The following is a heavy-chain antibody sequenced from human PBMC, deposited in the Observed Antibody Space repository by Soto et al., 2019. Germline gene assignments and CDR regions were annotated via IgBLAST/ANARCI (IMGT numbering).Heavy chain of an antibody. CDR3: ARVLTMVNYYYYGMDV. D-gene: IGHD4-17*01. CDR1: GGSFSGYY. J-gene: IGHJ6*02. Sequence: QVQLQQWGAGLLKPSETLSLTCAVYGGSFSGYYWSWIRQPPGKGLDWIGEITHSGSTNYNPSLKSRLTISVDTSKNQFALKLSSVTAADTAVYYCARVLTMVNYYYYGMDVWGQGTTVTVSS. CDR2: ITHSGST. V-gene: IGHV4-34*01.